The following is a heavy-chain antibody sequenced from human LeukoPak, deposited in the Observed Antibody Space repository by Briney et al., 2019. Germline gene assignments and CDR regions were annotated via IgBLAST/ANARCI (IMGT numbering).Heavy chain of an antibody. CDR2: INSDGSST. CDR1: GITFSSYW. Sequence: GGSLRLSCAASGITFSSYWMHWVRQAPGKGLVWVSRINSDGSSTSYADSVKGRFTISRDNAKNTLYLQMNSLRAEDTAVYYCARVGWGYYFDYWGQGTLVTVSS. V-gene: IGHV3-74*01. CDR3: ARVGWGYYFDY. J-gene: IGHJ4*02. D-gene: IGHD3-16*01.